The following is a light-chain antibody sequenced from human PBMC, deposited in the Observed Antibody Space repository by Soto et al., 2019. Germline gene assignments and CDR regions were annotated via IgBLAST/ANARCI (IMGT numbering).Light chain of an antibody. J-gene: IGLJ3*02. V-gene: IGLV2-14*01. CDR1: SSDVGAYNS. CDR2: EVT. Sequence: QSVLTQPASVSGSPGQSITISCTGTSSDVGAYNSVSWYQQHPGKAPKLMIYEVTNRPSGVSNRFPGFKSGNTASLTISGLQAEDEADYFCSSFTTTSTLVVFGGRTKLTVL. CDR3: SSFTTTSTLVV.